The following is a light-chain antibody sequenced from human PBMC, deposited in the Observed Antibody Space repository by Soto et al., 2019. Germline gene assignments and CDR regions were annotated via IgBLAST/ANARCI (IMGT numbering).Light chain of an antibody. Sequence: QSVLTQPPSASGAPGQTITMSCTGSGSNVGASYDVHWYQVLPGAGPRLLIYKNNNRPSGVPDRFSGSKSGTSASLAITGLRAEDEADYYCQSYDNILSGPLFGGGTKLTV. J-gene: IGLJ3*02. CDR3: QSYDNILSGPL. CDR2: KNN. CDR1: GSNVGASYD. V-gene: IGLV1-40*01.